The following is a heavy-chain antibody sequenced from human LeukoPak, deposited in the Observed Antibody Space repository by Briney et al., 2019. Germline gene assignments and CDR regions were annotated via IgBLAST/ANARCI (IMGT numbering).Heavy chain of an antibody. Sequence: GGSLRHSCAASGFTFSSYALSWVREAPGKGLEWVSDISGSGGSTYYAESVKGRFTISRDNSKNTLYLQMNSLRAEDTAVYYSAKGGATLPFDAFDIWGQGTMVTVSS. D-gene: IGHD1-26*01. CDR3: AKGGATLPFDAFDI. V-gene: IGHV3-23*01. J-gene: IGHJ3*02. CDR1: GFTFSSYA. CDR2: ISGSGGST.